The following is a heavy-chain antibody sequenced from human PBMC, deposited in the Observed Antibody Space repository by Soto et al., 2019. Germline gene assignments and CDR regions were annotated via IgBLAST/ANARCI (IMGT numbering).Heavy chain of an antibody. Sequence: GGSLRLSCAASGFTFSGFDMHWVRQPTGKGLEWASTIGTAGDTYYAVSVKGRFTIPRDNAKNSLSLQMNSLRAGDTAVYFCARGQEVGAHFFDSWGQGTQVTVSS. CDR2: IGTAGDT. CDR3: ARGQEVGAHFFDS. V-gene: IGHV3-13*01. J-gene: IGHJ4*02. D-gene: IGHD2-15*01. CDR1: GFTFSGFD.